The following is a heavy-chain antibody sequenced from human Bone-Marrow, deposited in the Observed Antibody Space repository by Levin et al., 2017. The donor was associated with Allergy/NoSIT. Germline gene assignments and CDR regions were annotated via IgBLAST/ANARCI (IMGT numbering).Heavy chain of an antibody. D-gene: IGHD6-6*01. Sequence: GGSLRLSCAASGFTFSSYEMNWVRQAPGKGLEWVSYISSGGSSTIYYADSVKGRFTISRDNAKNSLYLQMNSLRAESTAVYYCARDLGAYSSSVRGYYGMDVWGQGTTVTVSS. CDR1: GFTFSSYE. CDR2: ISSGGSSTI. CDR3: ARDLGAYSSSVRGYYGMDV. V-gene: IGHV3-48*03. J-gene: IGHJ6*02.